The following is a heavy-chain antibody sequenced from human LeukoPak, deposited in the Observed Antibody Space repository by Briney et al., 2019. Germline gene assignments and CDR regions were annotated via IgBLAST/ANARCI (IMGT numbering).Heavy chain of an antibody. CDR1: GFTFSTYG. D-gene: IGHD3-10*01. Sequence: GKSLRLSCAASGFTFSTYGMHWVRQAPGKGLEWVAVIWYDGSNEYYTDSVKGRFTISRDDSKNMLYLQMNSLRSEDTAVYYCARDYGSGSYYFDYWGQGTLVTVSS. CDR3: ARDYGSGSYYFDY. J-gene: IGHJ4*02. CDR2: IWYDGSNE. V-gene: IGHV3-33*01.